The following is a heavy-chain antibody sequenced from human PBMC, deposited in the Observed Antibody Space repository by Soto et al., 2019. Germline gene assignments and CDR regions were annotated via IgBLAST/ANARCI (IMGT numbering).Heavy chain of an antibody. CDR2: IGTAGDP. CDR3: ARAPYDSSGYYYDY. Sequence: LRLSCAASGFTFSSYDMHWVRQATGKGLEWVSAIGTAGDPYYPGSVKGRFTISRENAKNSLYLQMNSLRAGDTAVYYCARAPYDSSGYYYDYWGQGTLVTVSS. V-gene: IGHV3-13*05. J-gene: IGHJ4*02. CDR1: GFTFSSYD. D-gene: IGHD3-22*01.